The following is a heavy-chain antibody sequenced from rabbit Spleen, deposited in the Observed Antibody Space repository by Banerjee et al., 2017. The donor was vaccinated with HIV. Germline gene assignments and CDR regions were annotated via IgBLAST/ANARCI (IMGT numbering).Heavy chain of an antibody. V-gene: IGHV1S45*01. D-gene: IGHD1-1*01. Sequence: QEQLEESGGGLVKPEGSLTLTCKASGFSFRDRDVMCWVRQAPVKVLEWIACINTATGKPVYASWAKGRFTISKTSSTTVYLQMTSLTAADTATYFCARALVGVIGWNFYLWGQGTLVPVS. CDR2: INTATGKP. CDR1: GFSFRDRDV. CDR3: ARALVGVIGWNFYL. J-gene: IGHJ4*01.